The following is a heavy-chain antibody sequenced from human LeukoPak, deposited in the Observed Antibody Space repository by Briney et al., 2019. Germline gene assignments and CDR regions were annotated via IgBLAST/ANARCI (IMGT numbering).Heavy chain of an antibody. CDR3: ARLHGMRYFDWLHTSYYYYYYMDV. CDR2: MNPNSGNT. CDR1: GYTFTSYD. V-gene: IGHV1-8*01. J-gene: IGHJ6*03. D-gene: IGHD3-9*01. Sequence: AGSAKVSCKASGYTFTSYDINWVRQATGQGLEWMGWMNPNSGNTGYAQKFQGRVTMTRNTSISTAYMELSSLRSEDTAVYYCARLHGMRYFDWLHTSYYYYYYMDVWGKGTTVTISS.